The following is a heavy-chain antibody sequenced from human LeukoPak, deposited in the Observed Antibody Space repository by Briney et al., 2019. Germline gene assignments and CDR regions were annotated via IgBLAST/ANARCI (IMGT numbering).Heavy chain of an antibody. D-gene: IGHD2-15*01. CDR2: IYYSGST. J-gene: IGHJ4*02. CDR3: ARGYCSGGSCYKQPYYFDY. V-gene: IGHV4-39*07. CDR1: GGPISSSSYY. Sequence: PSETLSLTCTVSGGPISSSSYYWGWIRQPPGKGLEWIGSIYYSGSTNYNPSLKSRVTISVDTSKNQFSLKLSSVTAADTAVYYCARGYCSGGSCYKQPYYFDYWGQGTLVTVSS.